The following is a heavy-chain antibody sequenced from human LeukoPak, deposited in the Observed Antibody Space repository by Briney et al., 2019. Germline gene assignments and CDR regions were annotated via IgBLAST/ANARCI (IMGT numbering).Heavy chain of an antibody. CDR1: GYNFDTYW. V-gene: IGHV5-51*01. CDR2: IYPGDSDT. J-gene: IGHJ1*01. CDR3: ARPRIPGYSHAEYFQH. Sequence: GESLKISCEGSGYNFDTYWIAWVRQMPGKGLEWMGIIYPGDSDTRYSPSFQGQVTISADKSISTAYLQWSSLKASDTAMYYCARPRIPGYSHAEYFQHWGQGTLVTVSS. D-gene: IGHD6-13*01.